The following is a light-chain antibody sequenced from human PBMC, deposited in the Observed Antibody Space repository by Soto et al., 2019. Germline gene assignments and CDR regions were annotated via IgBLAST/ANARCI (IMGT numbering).Light chain of an antibody. Sequence: QSALTQPASVSGSPGQSITISCTGISSDVGSYNLVSWYQQHPGKAPKLMIYEGSKRPSGVSNRVSGSKSGNTASLTVSGLQTEDEAAYYCCSYADSSTFVFGGGTKLTVL. CDR3: CSYADSSTFV. V-gene: IGLV2-23*03. J-gene: IGLJ2*01. CDR2: EGS. CDR1: SSDVGSYNL.